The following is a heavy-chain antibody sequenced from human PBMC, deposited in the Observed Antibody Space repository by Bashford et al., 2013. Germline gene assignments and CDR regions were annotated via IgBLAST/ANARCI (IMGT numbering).Heavy chain of an antibody. CDR1: GFSLSTNRAG. CDR2: IYWDDDM. D-gene: IGHD6-13*01. CDR3: ARWAIAAETFDY. J-gene: IGHJ4*02. Sequence: SGPTLVKPTQTLTLTCSFSGFSLSTNRAGVGWIRQPPGKALEWLALIYWDDDMRYNPSLRSGLTIFHDSSKNHVVLTVPDVDPVDTGTYYCARWAIAAETFDYWGPGILVTVSS. V-gene: IGHV2-5*02.